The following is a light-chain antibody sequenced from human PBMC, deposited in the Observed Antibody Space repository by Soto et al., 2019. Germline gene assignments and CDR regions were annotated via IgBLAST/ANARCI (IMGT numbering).Light chain of an antibody. Sequence: DIQMTQSPSSLSASVGDRVTITCRASESVSSYLNWYQQKPGKAPKLLIYASFALQSGVPSRFSGSGSGTDFTLTVSSLQPEDSATYYCQQSYSIPFTFGPGTKVDIK. CDR1: ESVSSY. V-gene: IGKV1-39*01. CDR3: QQSYSIPFT. CDR2: ASF. J-gene: IGKJ3*01.